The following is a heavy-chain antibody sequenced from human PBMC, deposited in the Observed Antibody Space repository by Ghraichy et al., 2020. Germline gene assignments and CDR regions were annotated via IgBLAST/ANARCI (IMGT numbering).Heavy chain of an antibody. Sequence: GGSLRLSCAASGFTFSDYYMSWIRQAPGKGLEWVSYISSSGSTIYYADSVKGRFTISRDNAKNSLYLQMNSLRAEDTAVYYCARDRWYYDSSGYISYWGQGTLLTVPS. J-gene: IGHJ4*02. V-gene: IGHV3-11*01. D-gene: IGHD3-22*01. CDR1: GFTFSDYY. CDR2: ISSSGSTI. CDR3: ARDRWYYDSSGYISY.